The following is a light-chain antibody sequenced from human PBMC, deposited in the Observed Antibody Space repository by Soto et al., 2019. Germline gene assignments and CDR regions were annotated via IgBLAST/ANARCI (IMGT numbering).Light chain of an antibody. CDR2: AAS. CDR1: QGIRDD. V-gene: IGKV1-6*01. CDR3: LQDYDYPYT. J-gene: IGKJ2*01. Sequence: AIQMTQSPSSLSASVGDRVTITCRASQGIRDDLAWYQQSPGKAPKLLIYAASNLQSGVPSRFSGSGSGTDFTLIISSLQPEDFATYYCLQDYDYPYTFGQGTKLEIK.